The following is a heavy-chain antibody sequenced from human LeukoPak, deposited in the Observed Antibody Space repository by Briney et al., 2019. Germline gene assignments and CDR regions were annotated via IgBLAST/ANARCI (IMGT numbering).Heavy chain of an antibody. J-gene: IGHJ6*02. V-gene: IGHV4-31*03. CDR2: IYYSGST. CDR3: ARDRTVVTPTVYYYYGMDV. D-gene: IGHD4-23*01. Sequence: SETLSLTCTVSGGSISSGGYYWSWIRQHPGMGLEWIGYIYYSGSTYYNPSLKSRVTISVDTSKNQFSLKLNSVTAGDTAVYYCARDRTVVTPTVYYYYGMDVWGQGTTVTVSS. CDR1: GGSISSGGYY.